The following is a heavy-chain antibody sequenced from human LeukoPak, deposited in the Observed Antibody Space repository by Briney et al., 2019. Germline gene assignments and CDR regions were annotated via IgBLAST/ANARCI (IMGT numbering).Heavy chain of an antibody. CDR2: INAGNGNT. D-gene: IGHD3-9*01. CDR3: ARVDTMYYDILTGP. Sequence: ASVKVSCKASGYTFTSYAMHWVRQAPGQRLEWMGWINAGNGNTKYSQKFQGRVTITRDTSASTAYMELSSLRSEDTAVYYCARVDTMYYDILTGPWGQGTLVTVSS. CDR1: GYTFTSYA. V-gene: IGHV1-3*01. J-gene: IGHJ5*02.